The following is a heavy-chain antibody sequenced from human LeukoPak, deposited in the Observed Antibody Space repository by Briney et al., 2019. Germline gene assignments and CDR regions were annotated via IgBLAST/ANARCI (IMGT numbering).Heavy chain of an antibody. CDR3: ARVYTVANYFDY. J-gene: IGHJ4*02. D-gene: IGHD4-23*01. CDR2: IYTSGST. CDR1: GGPISSGSYY. V-gene: IGHV4-61*02. Sequence: SETLSLTCTVSGGPISSGSYYWSWIRQPAGKGLEWIGRIYTSGSTNYNPSLKSRVTISVDTSKNQFSLKLSSVTAADTAVYYCARVYTVANYFDYWGQGTLVTVSS.